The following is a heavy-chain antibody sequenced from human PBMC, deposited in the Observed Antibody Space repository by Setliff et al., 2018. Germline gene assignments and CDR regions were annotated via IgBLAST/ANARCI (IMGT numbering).Heavy chain of an antibody. J-gene: IGHJ6*02. Sequence: ASVKVSCKASGYTFTSYGISWVRQAPGQGLEWMGWISAYNGNTNYAQKLQGRVTMTTXXXTSTAYXXXXXXXXXXXXXYXCAXXNDYSSGWYFYYYGMDVWGQGTTVTVSS. V-gene: IGHV1-18*01. CDR1: GYTFTSYG. CDR2: ISAYNGNT. D-gene: IGHD6-19*01. CDR3: AXXNDYSSGWYFYYYGMDV.